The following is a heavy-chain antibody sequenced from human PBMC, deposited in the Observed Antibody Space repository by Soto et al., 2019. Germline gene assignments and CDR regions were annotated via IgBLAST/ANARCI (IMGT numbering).Heavy chain of an antibody. V-gene: IGHV1-69*12. CDR2: IIPIFGTA. CDR1: GGTFSSYA. J-gene: IGHJ4*02. Sequence: QVQLVQSGAEVKKPGSSVKVSCKASGGTFSSYAISWVRQAPGQGLEWMGGIIPIFGTANYAQKFQGRVTITADESTSTAYMELSSLRSEDTAVYYCARGTLGELSLSLYYFDYWGQGTLVTVSS. D-gene: IGHD3-16*02. CDR3: ARGTLGELSLSLYYFDY.